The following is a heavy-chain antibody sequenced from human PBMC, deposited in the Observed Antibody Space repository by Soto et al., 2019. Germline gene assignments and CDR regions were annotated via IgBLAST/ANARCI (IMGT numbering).Heavy chain of an antibody. V-gene: IGHV3-64D*06. D-gene: IGHD3-10*01. CDR2: IRSNGGTT. J-gene: IGHJ4*02. CDR1: GFTFSSYA. Sequence: GGSLRLSCSASGFTFSSYAMHWVRQAPGKGLEYVAAIRSNGGTTYYADSVKGRFTISRDNSKNTLYHQMSSLRTDDTAVYYIVKGQRYYYGSGSYYNDLALFDSWGQGARVTVAS. CDR3: VKGQRYYYGSGSYYNDLALFDS.